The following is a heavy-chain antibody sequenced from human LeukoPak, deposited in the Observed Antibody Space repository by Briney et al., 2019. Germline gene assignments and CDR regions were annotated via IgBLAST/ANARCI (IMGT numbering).Heavy chain of an antibody. CDR1: GFTFSSYS. CDR3: ARVGYYDSSGHDAFDI. CDR2: ISSSSSYI. V-gene: IGHV3-21*01. D-gene: IGHD3-22*01. Sequence: GGSLRLSCAASGFTFSSYSMNWVRQAPGKGLEWVSSISSSSSYIYYADSVKGRFTISRDNAKSSLYLQMNSLRAEDTAVYYRARVGYYDSSGHDAFDIWGQGTMVTVSS. J-gene: IGHJ3*02.